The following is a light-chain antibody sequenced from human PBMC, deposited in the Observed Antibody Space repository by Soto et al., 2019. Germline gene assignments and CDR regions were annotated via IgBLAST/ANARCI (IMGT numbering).Light chain of an antibody. V-gene: IGKV1-5*01. J-gene: IGKJ1*01. Sequence: DIQMTQSPSTLSASVGDRATITCRASQSISSWLAWYQQKPGKAPKLLIYDVSSLESGVPSRFSGSGSATEFTFTINSLQPDDFATYYCQQYDTFWTFGQGTKVDIK. CDR1: QSISSW. CDR3: QQYDTFWT. CDR2: DVS.